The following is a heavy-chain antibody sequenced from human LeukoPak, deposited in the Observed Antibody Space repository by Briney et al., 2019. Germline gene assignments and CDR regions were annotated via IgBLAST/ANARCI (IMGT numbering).Heavy chain of an antibody. CDR3: AKRGVVIRFILVGFHKEAYYYDS. D-gene: IGHD3-10*01. CDR1: GLTLSNYG. Sequence: TGGSLRLSCAVDGLTLSNYGMRWGRQAPGKGGEWDAGISGSGGSTTYADCVKGRFTISRDKPKNTVYVHMDKQRAEDTAVYFCAKRGVVIRFILVGFHKEAYYYDSWGQGALVTVSS. J-gene: IGHJ4*02. CDR2: ISGSGGST. V-gene: IGHV3-23*01.